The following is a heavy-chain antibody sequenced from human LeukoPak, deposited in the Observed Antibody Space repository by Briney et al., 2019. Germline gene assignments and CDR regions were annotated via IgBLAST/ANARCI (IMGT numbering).Heavy chain of an antibody. CDR2: ISTNGGST. CDR3: VKGDPYYFDY. J-gene: IGHJ4*02. Sequence: GGSLRLSCSASGFTFSSYAMQWVRQAPGKGLEHVSTISTNGGSTYYADSVKGRFTISRDNSENTLYLQMSSLRAEDTALYYCVKGDPYYFDYWGQGTLVTVSS. D-gene: IGHD2-21*02. V-gene: IGHV3-64D*09. CDR1: GFTFSSYA.